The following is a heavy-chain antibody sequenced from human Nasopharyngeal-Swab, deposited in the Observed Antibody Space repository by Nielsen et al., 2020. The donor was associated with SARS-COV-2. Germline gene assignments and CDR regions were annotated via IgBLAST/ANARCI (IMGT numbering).Heavy chain of an antibody. D-gene: IGHD3-10*01. CDR2: INSDGSST. CDR3: AREEITMVRGVIILDWFDP. Sequence: VGSLRLSSAASGFTFSSYWMHWVRHTPRKVLVLVSRINSDGSSTRDADSVKGRFTISTDNAKNTLYLQMNSLRAEDTAVYYCAREEITMVRGVIILDWFDPWGQGTLVTVSS. J-gene: IGHJ5*02. CDR1: GFTFSSYW. V-gene: IGHV3-74*01.